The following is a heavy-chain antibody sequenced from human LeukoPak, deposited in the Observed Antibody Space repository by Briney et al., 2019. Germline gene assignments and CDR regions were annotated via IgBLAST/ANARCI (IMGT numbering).Heavy chain of an antibody. Sequence: GGSLRLSCAASGFTFSSYAMHWVRQAPGKGLEWVAVISYDGSNKYYADSVKGRFTISRDNSKNTLYLQMNSLRAEDTAVYYCARGGGLGIAFDIWGQGTMVTVSS. D-gene: IGHD7-27*01. CDR1: GFTFSSYA. V-gene: IGHV3-30-3*01. J-gene: IGHJ3*02. CDR2: ISYDGSNK. CDR3: ARGGGLGIAFDI.